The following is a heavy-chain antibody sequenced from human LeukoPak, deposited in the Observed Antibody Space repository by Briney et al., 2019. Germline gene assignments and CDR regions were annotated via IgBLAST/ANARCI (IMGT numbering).Heavy chain of an antibody. CDR1: GGSVNSGTYY. CDR2: INHSGST. D-gene: IGHD3-22*01. J-gene: IGHJ3*02. V-gene: IGHV4-39*07. CDR3: ARGRMRGYYYDSSRAFDI. Sequence: SETLSLTCTVSGGSVNSGTYYWSWIRQPPGKGLEWIGEINHSGSTNYTPSLKSRVTISVDTSKNQFSLKLSSVTAADTAVYYCARGRMRGYYYDSSRAFDIWGQGTMVTVSS.